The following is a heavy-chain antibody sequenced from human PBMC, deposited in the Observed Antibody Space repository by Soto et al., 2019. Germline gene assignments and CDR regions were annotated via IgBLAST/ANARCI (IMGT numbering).Heavy chain of an antibody. Sequence: GGSLRLSCAASGFHFSSYGMHWVRQAPGKGLEWVAVVSLDGVSTSYGDSVRGRFTISRDNSKNTLYLDMNSLRPEDTALYYYFDYWGQGTLVTVSS. J-gene: IGHJ4*02. CDR2: VSLDGVST. CDR3: FDY. V-gene: IGHV3-30*03. CDR1: GFHFSSYG.